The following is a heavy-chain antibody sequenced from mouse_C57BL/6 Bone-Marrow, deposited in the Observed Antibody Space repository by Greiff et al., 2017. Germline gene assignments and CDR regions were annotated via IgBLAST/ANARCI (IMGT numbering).Heavy chain of an antibody. D-gene: IGHD2-13*01. CDR2: IDPETGGT. V-gene: IGHV1-15*01. CDR3: TRGGEAGVI. CDR1: GYTFTDYE. J-gene: IGHJ4*01. Sequence: QVQLQQSGAELVRPGASVTLSCKASGYTFTDYEMHWVKQTPVHGLEWIGAIDPETGGTAYNQKYKGKAILTADKSSSTAYMELRSLTSEDSAVYYCTRGGEAGVIWGQGTSVTVSS.